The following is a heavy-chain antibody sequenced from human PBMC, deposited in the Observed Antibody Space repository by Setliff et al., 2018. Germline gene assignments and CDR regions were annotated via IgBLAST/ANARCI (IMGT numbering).Heavy chain of an antibody. V-gene: IGHV3-73*01. Sequence: PGGSLRLSCAASGFSFSGSAVYWVRQASVKGLEWIGRIRGRTDNYATAYAASVRGRFTISRDDSKNTAYLQMNSLKTEDTAVYYCTFARDGYDVFDIWGHGTLVTVSS. CDR3: TFARDGYDVFDI. CDR1: GFSFSGSA. CDR2: IRGRTDNYAT. D-gene: IGHD3-16*01. J-gene: IGHJ4*01.